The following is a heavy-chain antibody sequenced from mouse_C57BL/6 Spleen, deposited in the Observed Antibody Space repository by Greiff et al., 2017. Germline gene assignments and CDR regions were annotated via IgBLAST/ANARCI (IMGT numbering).Heavy chain of an antibody. Sequence: EVKLVESVAELVRPGASVKLSCTASGFNIKNTYMTWVKQRPDQGLEWIGRIDPASGNTKYAPKFQGKAPITAATSSTTAYLQLTVLTSEDTAIYYCAREGGDYGNYCDYWGQGTTLTVSS. CDR3: AREGGDYGNYCDY. CDR2: IDPASGNT. V-gene: IGHV14-3*01. CDR1: GFNIKNTY. J-gene: IGHJ2*01. D-gene: IGHD2-1*01.